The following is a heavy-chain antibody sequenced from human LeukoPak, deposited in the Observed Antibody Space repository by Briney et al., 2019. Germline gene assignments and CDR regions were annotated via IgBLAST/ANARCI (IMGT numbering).Heavy chain of an antibody. J-gene: IGHJ3*02. V-gene: IGHV3-74*01. Sequence: GGSLRLSCAASGFTFSSYWMHWVRQALGKGLVWVSRINSDGSSTSYADSVKGRFTISRDNAKNTLYLQMNSLRAEDTAVYYCAVFYGSGSYYNDAFDIWGQGTMVTVSS. D-gene: IGHD3-10*01. CDR2: INSDGSST. CDR1: GFTFSSYW. CDR3: AVFYGSGSYYNDAFDI.